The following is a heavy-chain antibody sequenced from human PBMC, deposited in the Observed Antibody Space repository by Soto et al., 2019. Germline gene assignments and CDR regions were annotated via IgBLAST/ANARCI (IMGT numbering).Heavy chain of an antibody. V-gene: IGHV1-58*02. D-gene: IGHD3-10*01. CDR2: IVVGSSKT. CDR3: AADTLQKAV. CDR1: GYTFTSYG. J-gene: IGHJ4*02. Sequence: GASVKVSCKASGYTFTSYGISWVRQAPGQRLEWIGWIVVGSSKTNYAQKFQDRVTITRDTSTSTSYLEMRSLTSADTAVYYCAADTLQKAVWGQGTLVTVSS.